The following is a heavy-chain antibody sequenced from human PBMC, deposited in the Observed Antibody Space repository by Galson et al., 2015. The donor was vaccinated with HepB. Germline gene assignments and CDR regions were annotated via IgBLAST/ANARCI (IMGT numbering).Heavy chain of an antibody. V-gene: IGHV3-9*01. D-gene: IGHD4-23*01. Sequence: SLRLYCAASGFTFDDYAMHWVRQAPGKGLEWVSGISWNSGNIGYADSVKGRFTISRDNAKNSLYLQMNSLRAEDTALYYCVKGYYGGSDDAFEIWDQGTMVTVSS. CDR3: VKGYYGGSDDAFEI. J-gene: IGHJ3*02. CDR2: ISWNSGNI. CDR1: GFTFDDYA.